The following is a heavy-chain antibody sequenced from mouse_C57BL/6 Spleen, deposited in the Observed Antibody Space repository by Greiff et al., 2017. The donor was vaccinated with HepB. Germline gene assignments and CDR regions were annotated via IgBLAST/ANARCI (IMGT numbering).Heavy chain of an antibody. CDR1: GFTFSSYA. D-gene: IGHD4-1*01. CDR2: ISSGVDYI. CDR3: TRLGRGDYFDY. Sequence: EVKLMESGEGLVKPGGSLKLSCAASGFTFSSYAMSWVRQTTEKRLEWVAYISSGVDYIYYADTVKGRFTISRDNARNTLYLQMSSLKSEDTAMYYCTRLGRGDYFDYWGQGTTLTVSS. J-gene: IGHJ2*01. V-gene: IGHV5-9-1*02.